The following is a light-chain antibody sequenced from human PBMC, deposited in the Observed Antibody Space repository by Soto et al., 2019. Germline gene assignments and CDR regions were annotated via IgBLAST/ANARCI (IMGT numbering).Light chain of an antibody. V-gene: IGLV2-8*01. CDR2: DVT. CDR3: SSFAGSNNVV. J-gene: IGLJ3*02. CDR1: SSDVGGYDH. Sequence: QAVVTQPPSASGSPGQSVTISCAGTSSDVGGYDHVSWYQQHPGKAPKLLIYDVTKRPSGVPDRFSGSKSGNAASLTVSGLQTEDEADYYCSSFAGSNNVVFGGGTKLTVL.